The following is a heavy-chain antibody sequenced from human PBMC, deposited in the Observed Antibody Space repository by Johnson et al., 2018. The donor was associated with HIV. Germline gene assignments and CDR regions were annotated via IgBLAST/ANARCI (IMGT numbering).Heavy chain of an antibody. CDR2: IRYDRSNK. Sequence: QMLLVESGGGVVQPGRSLRLSCAASGFTFSNYGMHWVRQAPGKGLECVAFIRYDRSNKYYADSVKGRFTVSRDNAKNSLYLQMNSLRAEDTAVYYCAKTAAADAFDIWGQGTMVTVSS. CDR1: GFTFSNYG. CDR3: AKTAAADAFDI. V-gene: IGHV3-30*02. D-gene: IGHD2-2*01. J-gene: IGHJ3*02.